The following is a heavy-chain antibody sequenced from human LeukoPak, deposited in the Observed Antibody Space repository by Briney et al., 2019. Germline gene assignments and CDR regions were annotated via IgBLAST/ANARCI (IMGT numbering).Heavy chain of an antibody. CDR3: AKGAYDYIEMGYFDY. Sequence: GGSLRLSCAASGFSISNSAMSWVRQAPGKGLEWVSLIVASSGSTFYADSVKGRFTISRDSSKNTLYLQMNSLRAEDMAVYYCAKGAYDYIEMGYFDYWGQGTLVTVSS. J-gene: IGHJ4*02. CDR1: GFSISNSA. D-gene: IGHD5-12*01. CDR2: IVASSGST. V-gene: IGHV3-23*01.